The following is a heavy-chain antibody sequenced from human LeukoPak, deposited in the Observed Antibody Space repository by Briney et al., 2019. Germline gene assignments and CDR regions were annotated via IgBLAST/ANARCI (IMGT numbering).Heavy chain of an antibody. V-gene: IGHV4-39*07. J-gene: IGHJ4*02. CDR1: GGSISSSSYY. Sequence: PSETLSLTCTVSGGSISSSSYYWGWIRQPPGKRLEWIGNIYHSGSTYYNPSLKSRVTISVDTSKNQFSLKLSPVTAADTAVYCCARVPFDYWGQGTLVTVSS. CDR2: IYHSGST. CDR3: ARVPFDY.